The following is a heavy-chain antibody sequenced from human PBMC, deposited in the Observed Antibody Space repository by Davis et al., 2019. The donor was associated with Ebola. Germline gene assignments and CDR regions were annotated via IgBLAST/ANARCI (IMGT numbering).Heavy chain of an antibody. J-gene: IGHJ6*03. D-gene: IGHD3-22*01. CDR2: IYYSGST. CDR1: GGSISRGGSY. CDR3: ARDLRYDSSGSDYYFYMDV. V-gene: IGHV4-31*03. Sequence: PSETLSLTCTVSGGSISRGGSYWSWVRQVPGKGLEWIGYIYYSGSTYYKPSLKSRVTISLDTSKNQFSLTLSSVTAADTAVYYCARDLRYDSSGSDYYFYMDVWGKGTTVTVSS.